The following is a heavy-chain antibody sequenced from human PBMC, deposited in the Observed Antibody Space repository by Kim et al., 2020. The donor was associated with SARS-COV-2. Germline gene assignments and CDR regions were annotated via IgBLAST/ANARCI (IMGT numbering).Heavy chain of an antibody. D-gene: IGHD3-10*01. CDR3: ATDLRAYYYGSGYFDP. V-gene: IGHV1-24*01. J-gene: IGHJ5*02. Sequence: KFQGRVTMTEDTSTDKAYMELSSLRSEDTAVYYCATDLRAYYYGSGYFDPWGQGTLVTVSS.